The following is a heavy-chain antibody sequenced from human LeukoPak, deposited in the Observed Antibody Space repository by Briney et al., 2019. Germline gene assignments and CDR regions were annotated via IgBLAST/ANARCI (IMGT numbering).Heavy chain of an antibody. CDR1: GYSFNDKY. J-gene: IGHJ5*02. Sequence: ASVKVSCKASGYSFNDKYLHWVRQAPGQGLEWMGSINPNSGGTNYAQKFQGRVTMTRDTSISTAYMELSRLRSDDTAVYYCATPPTGTTVRGWVNWFDPWGQGTLVTVSS. D-gene: IGHD1-1*01. V-gene: IGHV1-2*02. CDR2: INPNSGGT. CDR3: ATPPTGTTVRGWVNWFDP.